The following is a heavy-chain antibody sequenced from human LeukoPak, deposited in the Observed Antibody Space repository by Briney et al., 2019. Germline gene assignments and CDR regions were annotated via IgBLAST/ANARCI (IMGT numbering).Heavy chain of an antibody. Sequence: ASVKVSCKVSGYTLTELSMHWVRQTPGKGLEWMGGFDPEDGETIYAQKFQGRVTMTEDTSTDTAYMELNSLRAEDTAVYYCAKDQEYSSSPIDYWGQGTLVTVSS. CDR2: FDPEDGET. D-gene: IGHD6-6*01. J-gene: IGHJ4*02. CDR3: AKDQEYSSSPIDY. CDR1: GYTLTELS. V-gene: IGHV1-24*01.